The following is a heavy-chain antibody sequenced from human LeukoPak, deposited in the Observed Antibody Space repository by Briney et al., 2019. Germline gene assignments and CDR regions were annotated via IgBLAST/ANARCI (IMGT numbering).Heavy chain of an antibody. V-gene: IGHV4-4*07. D-gene: IGHD3-22*01. CDR3: ASDRSGYYYVDY. Sequence: PSETLSLTCTVSGGSISSYYWSWIRQPAGKGLEWIGRIYTSGSTNYNPSLRSRVTISVDTSKNQFSLKLSSVTAADTAVYFCASDRSGYYYVDYWGQGTLVTVSS. CDR2: IYTSGST. CDR1: GGSISSYY. J-gene: IGHJ4*02.